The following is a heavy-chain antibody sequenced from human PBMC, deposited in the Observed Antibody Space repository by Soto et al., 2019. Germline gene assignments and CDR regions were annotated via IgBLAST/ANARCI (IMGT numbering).Heavy chain of an antibody. CDR1: GGSITSYH. CDR2: TSYTGST. V-gene: IGHV4-59*12. D-gene: IGHD3-22*01. CDR3: ARDRAYYYDSSGYTQ. Sequence: PSETLSLTCIVSGGSITSYHWSWIRQFPEKGLEWIAYTSYTGSTYYNPSLKSRVTISVDTSKNQFSLKLSSVTAADTAVYYCARDRAYYYDSSGYTQWGQGTLVTVSS. J-gene: IGHJ4*02.